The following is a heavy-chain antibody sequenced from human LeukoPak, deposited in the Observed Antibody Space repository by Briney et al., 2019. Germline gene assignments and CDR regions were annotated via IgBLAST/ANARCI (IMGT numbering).Heavy chain of an antibody. CDR1: GGSISSSPYY. V-gene: IGHV4-39*07. CDR3: AREGRYCSGGSCSYMDV. J-gene: IGHJ6*03. Sequence: KPSETLSHTCTVSGGSISSSPYYWGWIRQPPGKGLEWIGSIYHSGSTYYNSSLKSRVTISVDTSKNQFSLKLSSVTAADTAVYYCAREGRYCSGGSCSYMDVWGKGTTVTVSS. CDR2: IYHSGST. D-gene: IGHD2-15*01.